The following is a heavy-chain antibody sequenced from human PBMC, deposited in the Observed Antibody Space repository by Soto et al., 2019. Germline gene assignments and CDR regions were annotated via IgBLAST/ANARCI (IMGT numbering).Heavy chain of an antibody. D-gene: IGHD3-10*01. V-gene: IGHV1-18*01. Sequence: QVQLVQSGAEVKKPGASVKVSCKASGYTFTSYGLRWVRQAPGQGLEWMGWISAYNGNTNYAQKLQGRVTMTTDTSTSTAYMELRSMRSDDSAVYYCASDGIWCGELVGIEHWSHFAYCGQGTLVTFSS. CDR3: ASDGIWCGELVGIEHWSHFAY. J-gene: IGHJ4*02. CDR2: ISAYNGNT. CDR1: GYTFTSYG.